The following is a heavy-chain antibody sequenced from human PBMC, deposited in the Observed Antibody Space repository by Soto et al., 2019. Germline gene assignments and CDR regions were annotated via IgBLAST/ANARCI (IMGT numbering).Heavy chain of an antibody. Sequence: EVQLVESGGGLVQPGGSLRLSCAASGFSLSDYWMNWVRQAPGKGLEWVAIIKQDGSYRYYVDSVKGRFTISRDNAKNSLYLQMSSLRVEDTALYYCARGRGWLHDYWGQGTLVTVSS. CDR2: IKQDGSYR. V-gene: IGHV3-7*01. CDR3: ARGRGWLHDY. D-gene: IGHD6-19*01. CDR1: GFSLSDYW. J-gene: IGHJ4*02.